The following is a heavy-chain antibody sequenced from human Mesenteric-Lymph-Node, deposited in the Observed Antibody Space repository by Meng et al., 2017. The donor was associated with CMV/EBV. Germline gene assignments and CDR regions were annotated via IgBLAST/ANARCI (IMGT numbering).Heavy chain of an antibody. CDR3: ARTPDYYYGMDV. CDR1: GFTFSNYE. J-gene: IGHJ6*02. V-gene: IGHV3-21*01. Sequence: GGSLRLSCAVSGFTFSNYEMNWVRQAPGKGLEWVSSISSSTSYIYYADSVKGRFTISRDNAKNSLYLQMNSLRAEDTAVYYCARTPDYYYGMDVWGQGTTVTVSS. CDR2: ISSSTSYI.